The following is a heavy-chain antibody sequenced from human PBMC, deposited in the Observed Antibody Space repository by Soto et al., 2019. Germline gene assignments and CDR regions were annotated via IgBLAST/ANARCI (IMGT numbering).Heavy chain of an antibody. Sequence: SETLSLTCAVYGGSFSGYYWSWIRQPPGKGLEWIGEINHSGSTNYNPSLKSRVTISVDTSKNQFSLKLSSVTAADTAVYYCARGSDIVVVPAAPYYFDYWGQGTLVTVYS. CDR1: GGSFSGYY. CDR2: INHSGST. CDR3: ARGSDIVVVPAAPYYFDY. D-gene: IGHD2-2*01. V-gene: IGHV4-34*01. J-gene: IGHJ4*02.